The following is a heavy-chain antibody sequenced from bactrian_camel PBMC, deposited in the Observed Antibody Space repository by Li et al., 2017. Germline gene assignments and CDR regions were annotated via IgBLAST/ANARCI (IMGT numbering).Heavy chain of an antibody. V-gene: IGHV3-3*01. Sequence: HVQLVESGGGSVQAGGSLRLSCAATRDTNTGNYMGWFRQAAGKEREGVAAIASRGTDTYYANYVKGRFTISQEEVKSTVYLQMNSLKPEDTAMYYCAAALLCADGYCLVAKPDLDIWGQGTQVTVS. J-gene: IGHJ4*01. CDR2: IASRGTDT. CDR1: RDTNTGNY. D-gene: IGHD2*01. CDR3: AAALLCADGYCLVAKPDLDI.